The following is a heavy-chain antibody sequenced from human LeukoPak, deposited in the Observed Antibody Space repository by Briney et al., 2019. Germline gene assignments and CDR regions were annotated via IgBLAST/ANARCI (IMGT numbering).Heavy chain of an antibody. V-gene: IGHV3-53*01. D-gene: IGHD3-3*01. J-gene: IGHJ4*02. CDR1: GFTVSSTY. Sequence: GGSLRLSCAASGFTVSSTYISWVRQAPGRGLEWVSVIYSDGRTYYADSLKGRFTISRDNSKNTLFLQMNSLRAEDTAVYYCAKGTFADFWSAYYAYYFDYWGQGTLVTVSS. CDR2: IYSDGRT. CDR3: AKGTFADFWSAYYAYYFDY.